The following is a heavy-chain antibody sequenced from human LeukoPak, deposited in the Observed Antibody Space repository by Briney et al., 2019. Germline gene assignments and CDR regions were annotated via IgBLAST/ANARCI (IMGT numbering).Heavy chain of an antibody. CDR2: ISSSSNYT. V-gene: IGHV3-21*01. Sequence: PGGSLRLSCTVSGFTFSSYSMNCLPQAPGKGLEWVSSISSSSNYTYYADSVKGRLAVSRDNAKNSLYLQMNSLRVEDTAVYYSARNIEMATITAGYWGQGNLVTVSS. CDR1: GFTFSSYS. J-gene: IGHJ4*02. D-gene: IGHD5-24*01. CDR3: ARNIEMATITAGY.